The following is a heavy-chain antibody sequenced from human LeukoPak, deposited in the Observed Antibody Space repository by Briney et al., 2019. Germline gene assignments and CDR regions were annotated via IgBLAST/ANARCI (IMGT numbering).Heavy chain of an antibody. CDR1: VFTFSSYS. CDR2: ISYSSSTI. Sequence: GGSLRLSCAASVFTFSSYSLNWVRQPPAKGLEWVSFISYSSSTIYYADSVKGRFTISRDNAKNSLYLQMNSLRDEDTAVYYCAREVLAYCGGDCYSSYFDYWGQGPLVTVSS. V-gene: IGHV3-48*02. J-gene: IGHJ4*02. D-gene: IGHD2-21*02. CDR3: AREVLAYCGGDCYSSYFDY.